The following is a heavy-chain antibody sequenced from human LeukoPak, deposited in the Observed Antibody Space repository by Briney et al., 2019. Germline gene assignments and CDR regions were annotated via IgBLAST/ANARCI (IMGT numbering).Heavy chain of an antibody. D-gene: IGHD3-22*01. V-gene: IGHV3-30*18. J-gene: IGHJ4*02. CDR3: AKGPDYYDSSGSYY. CDR2: ISYDGSNK. Sequence: QPGGSLRLSCAASGFTFSSYGMHWVRQAPGKGLEWVAVISYDGSNKYYADSVKGRFTISRDNSKNTLYLQMNSLRAEDTAVYYCAKGPDYYDSSGSYYWGQGTLVTVSS. CDR1: GFTFSSYG.